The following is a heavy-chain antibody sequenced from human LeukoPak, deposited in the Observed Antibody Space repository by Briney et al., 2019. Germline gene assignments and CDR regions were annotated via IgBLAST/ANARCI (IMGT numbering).Heavy chain of an antibody. J-gene: IGHJ3*02. Sequence: GRTLRLSCAVSGFTFSSYWMSWVRQSAGKGLEWVANIKQDGSEKYYVDSVKGRFTIYRDNAKNSLYLQMNSLRAEDTAVYYCARALEAGIFDIWGQGTLVTVSS. D-gene: IGHD6-13*01. V-gene: IGHV3-7*01. CDR2: IKQDGSEK. CDR3: ARALEAGIFDI. CDR1: GFTFSSYW.